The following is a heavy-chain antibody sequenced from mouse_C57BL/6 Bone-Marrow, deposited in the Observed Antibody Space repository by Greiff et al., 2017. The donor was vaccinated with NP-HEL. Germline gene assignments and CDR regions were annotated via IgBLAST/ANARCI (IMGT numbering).Heavy chain of an antibody. CDR2: IYPGDGDT. CDR1: GYAFSSYW. V-gene: IGHV1-80*01. J-gene: IGHJ4*01. D-gene: IGHD1-1*01. CDR3: ARRDYYGSSYDAMDY. Sequence: VQLQQSGAELVKPGASVKISCKASGYAFSSYWMNWVKQRPGTGLEWIGQIYPGDGDTTYNGKFKGKATLTADTSSSTAYMQLSSLTSEDSAVYVCARRDYYGSSYDAMDYWGQGTSVTVSS.